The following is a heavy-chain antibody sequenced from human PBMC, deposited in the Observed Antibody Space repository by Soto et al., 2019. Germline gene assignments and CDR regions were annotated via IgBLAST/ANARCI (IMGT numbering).Heavy chain of an antibody. V-gene: IGHV3-21*01. CDR1: EFTFSNYA. CDR2: ISSSSSYV. Sequence: GGSLRLSCAASEFTFSNYAMSWVCQAPGKGLEWVSAISSSSSYVYYADSVKGRFTISRDNAKNSLYLQMNSLRAEDTAVYYCARGYSYCDYWGQGTLVTVSS. CDR3: ARGYSYCDY. J-gene: IGHJ4*02. D-gene: IGHD5-18*01.